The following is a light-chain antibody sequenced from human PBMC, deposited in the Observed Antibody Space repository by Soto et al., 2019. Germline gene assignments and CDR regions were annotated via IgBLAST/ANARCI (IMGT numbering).Light chain of an antibody. CDR3: QQYNNWPWT. CDR2: GAS. J-gene: IGKJ1*01. Sequence: EIVMTQSPATLSVSPGERATLSCRASQSVSSNLAWYQQKPGQAPRLLIYGASTRATGIPARFSGSGSGTEFTLNISSLQSEDFAVYYCQQYNNWPWTFGQGTKEEIK. V-gene: IGKV3-15*01. CDR1: QSVSSN.